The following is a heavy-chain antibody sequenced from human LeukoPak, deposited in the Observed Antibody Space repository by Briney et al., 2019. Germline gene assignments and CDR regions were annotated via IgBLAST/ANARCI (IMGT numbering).Heavy chain of an antibody. V-gene: IGHV3-21*01. CDR3: ARDGISSGWFDP. CDR2: ISSSSSYI. J-gene: IGHJ5*02. Sequence: GGSLRLSCAASGFTFSSYSMNWVRQAPGKGLEWVSSISSSSSYIYYADSVKGRFTISRDNAKNSLYLQMNSLRAEDTAVYYCARDGISSGWFDPWGQGTLATVSS. CDR1: GFTFSSYS. D-gene: IGHD6-25*01.